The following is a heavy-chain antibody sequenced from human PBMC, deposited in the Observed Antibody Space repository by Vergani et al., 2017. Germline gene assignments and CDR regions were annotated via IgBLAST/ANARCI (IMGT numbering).Heavy chain of an antibody. Sequence: QVQLMQSGPVMKKPGGSMKVSCQASESTFSDYNIHWVRQAPGQGLQWMGWISPKTGDTDYLQRLQDRVTMTKDASTKTVYLKMTRLTSDDTAIYYCAHSWNFGRRDWFDSWGPGTLVTVSS. CDR2: ISPKTGDT. CDR1: ESTFSDYN. CDR3: AHSWNFGRRDWFDS. V-gene: IGHV1-2*02. J-gene: IGHJ5*01. D-gene: IGHD1-26*01.